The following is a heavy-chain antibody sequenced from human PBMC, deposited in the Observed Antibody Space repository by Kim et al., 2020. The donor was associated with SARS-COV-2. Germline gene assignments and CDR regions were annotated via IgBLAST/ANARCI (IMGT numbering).Heavy chain of an antibody. CDR1: GFTFSSYW. D-gene: IGHD1-1*01. CDR2: INIDGSYT. V-gene: IGHV3-74*01. CDR3: TRGTTIPSGMDV. Sequence: GGSLRLSCAASGFTFSSYWMHWVRQVPGKGLLWVSHINIDGSYTTYADSVKGRFTISRDNAKNTLYLQLSSLRAEDTGVYYCTRGTTIPSGMDVWGQGTTVTVSS. J-gene: IGHJ6*02.